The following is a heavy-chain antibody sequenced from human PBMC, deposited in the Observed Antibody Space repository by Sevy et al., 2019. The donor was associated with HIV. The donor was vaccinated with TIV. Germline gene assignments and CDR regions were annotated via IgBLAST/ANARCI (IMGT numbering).Heavy chain of an antibody. D-gene: IGHD1-20*01. V-gene: IGHV4-59*01. CDR2: IYYSGST. CDR1: GGSISSYY. CDR3: ARSPSLVYFNYFDY. Sequence: SETLSLTCTVSGGSISSYYWSWIRQTPGKGLEWIGYIYYSGSTNSNPSLKSRVTISVDTSKNPFSLKLSSVTAADTAVYYCARSPSLVYFNYFDYWGQGTLVTVSS. J-gene: IGHJ4*02.